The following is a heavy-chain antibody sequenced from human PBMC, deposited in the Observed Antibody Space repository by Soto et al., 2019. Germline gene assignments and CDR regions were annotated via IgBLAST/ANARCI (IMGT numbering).Heavy chain of an antibody. CDR2: ISGSGGST. Sequence: GGSQRLSCAASGFTFSSYAMSWFRQAPGKGLEWVSAISGSGGSTYYADSVKGRFTISRDNSKNTLYLQMNSLRAEDTAVYYCAKDNYYDSSGYFLYAFDIWGQGTMVTVSS. V-gene: IGHV3-23*01. J-gene: IGHJ3*02. CDR1: GFTFSSYA. CDR3: AKDNYYDSSGYFLYAFDI. D-gene: IGHD3-22*01.